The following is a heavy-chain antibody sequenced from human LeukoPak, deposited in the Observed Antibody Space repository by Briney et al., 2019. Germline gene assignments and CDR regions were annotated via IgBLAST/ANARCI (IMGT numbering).Heavy chain of an antibody. J-gene: IGHJ5*02. CDR2: ISAYNGNT. CDR3: ARDGYYYDSSGYLATRSFDP. CDR1: GYTFTSYS. V-gene: IGHV1-18*01. D-gene: IGHD3-22*01. Sequence: ASVKVSCKASGYTFTSYSISWVRQAPGRGLEWMGWISAYNGNTNYAQKLQGRVTMTTDTSTSTAYMELRSLRSDDTAVYYCARDGYYYDSSGYLATRSFDPWGQGTLVTVSS.